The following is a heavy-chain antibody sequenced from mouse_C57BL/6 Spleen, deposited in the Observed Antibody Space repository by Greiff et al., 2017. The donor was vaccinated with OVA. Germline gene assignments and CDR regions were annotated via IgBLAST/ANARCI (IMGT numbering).Heavy chain of an antibody. CDR2: IYPGDGDT. V-gene: IGHV1-82*01. CDR3: ASGGYHFDY. D-gene: IGHD2-2*01. Sequence: VQLQQSGPELVKPGASVKISCKASGYAFSSSWMNWVKQRPGKGLEWIGRIYPGDGDTNYNGKFKGKATLTTDKSSTTAYMRLSSLTAEDAAVYFCASGGYHFDYWGQGTTLTVSA. CDR1: GYAFSSSW. J-gene: IGHJ2*01.